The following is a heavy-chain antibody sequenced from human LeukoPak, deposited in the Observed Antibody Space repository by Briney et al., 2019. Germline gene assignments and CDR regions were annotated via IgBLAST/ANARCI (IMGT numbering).Heavy chain of an antibody. V-gene: IGHV3-23*01. Sequence: GGSLRLSCAASGFTFGSYAMSWVRQAPGKGLEWVSAISGSGGSTYYADSVKGRFTISRDNSKNTLYLQMNSLRAEDTAVYYCAKRSEYYCSSTSCYVDYWGQGTLVTVSS. CDR3: AKRSEYYCSSTSCYVDY. J-gene: IGHJ4*02. CDR2: ISGSGGST. CDR1: GFTFGSYA. D-gene: IGHD2-2*01.